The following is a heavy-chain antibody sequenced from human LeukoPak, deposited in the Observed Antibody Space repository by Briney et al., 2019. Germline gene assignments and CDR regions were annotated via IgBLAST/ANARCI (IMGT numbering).Heavy chain of an antibody. J-gene: IGHJ5*02. CDR3: ARAAAVAGTGNWFDP. CDR2: IYYSGST. D-gene: IGHD6-19*01. Sequence: SETLSLTCTVSGGSISSYYWSWIRQPPGKGLEWIGYIYYSGSTNYSPSLKSRVTISVDTSKNQFSLKLSSVTAADTAVYYCARAAAVAGTGNWFDPWGQGTLVTVSS. CDR1: GGSISSYY. V-gene: IGHV4-59*01.